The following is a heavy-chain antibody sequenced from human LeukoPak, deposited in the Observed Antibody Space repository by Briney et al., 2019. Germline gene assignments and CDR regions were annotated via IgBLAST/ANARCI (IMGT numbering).Heavy chain of an antibody. CDR1: RYTFTSYY. CDR3: ARDSIYHPVFDY. J-gene: IGHJ4*02. CDR2: MNPSGGST. V-gene: IGHV1-46*01. Sequence: GAPVRVCCTPARYTFTSYYMHGVGEAAGQGLEGRGIMNPSGGSTSYAQKFQGRVAMTRHTSTSTASMELSSLRSEDTAVHYCARDSIYHPVFDYWGQGALVTVSS. D-gene: IGHD3-3*01.